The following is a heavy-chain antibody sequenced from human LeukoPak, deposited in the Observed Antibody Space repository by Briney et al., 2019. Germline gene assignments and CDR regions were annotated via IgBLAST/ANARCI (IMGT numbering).Heavy chain of an antibody. CDR1: GGSFSGYY. D-gene: IGHD3-10*01. CDR3: ARDNYGSGSPDY. Sequence: PSETLSLTCAVYGGSFSGYYWSWIRQPPGKGLEWIGEINHSGSTNYNPSLKSRVTISVDTSKNQFSLKLSSVTAADTAVYYCARDNYGSGSPDYWGQGTLVTVSS. V-gene: IGHV4-34*01. CDR2: INHSGST. J-gene: IGHJ4*02.